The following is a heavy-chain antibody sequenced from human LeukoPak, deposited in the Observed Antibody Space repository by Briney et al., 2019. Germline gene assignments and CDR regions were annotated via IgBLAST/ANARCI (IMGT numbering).Heavy chain of an antibody. CDR1: GFAFDDYG. D-gene: IGHD2-2*01. CDR3: AREGTYCSSTSCSSYFDY. V-gene: IGHV3-20*04. Sequence: PGGSLRLSCAASGFAFDDYGMSWVRQAPGKGLEWVSGINWNGGSTGYADSVKGRSTISRDNAKNSLYLQMNSLRAEDTALYYCAREGTYCSSTSCSSYFDYWGQGTLVTVSS. CDR2: INWNGGST. J-gene: IGHJ4*02.